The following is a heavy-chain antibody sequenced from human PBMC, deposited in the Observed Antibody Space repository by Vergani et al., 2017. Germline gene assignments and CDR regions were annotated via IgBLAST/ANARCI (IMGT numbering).Heavy chain of an antibody. CDR3: ARDLRFLEWLLFPATTGESYYYYGMDV. Sequence: EVQLLESGGGLVQPGRSLRLSCAASGFTFSSYSMNWVRQAPGKGLEWVSSISSSSSYIYYADSVKGRFTISRDNAKNSLYLPMNSLRAEDTAVYYCARDLRFLEWLLFPATTGESYYYYGMDVWGQGTTVTVSS. CDR2: ISSSSSYI. J-gene: IGHJ6*02. D-gene: IGHD3-3*01. CDR1: GFTFSSYS. V-gene: IGHV3-21*01.